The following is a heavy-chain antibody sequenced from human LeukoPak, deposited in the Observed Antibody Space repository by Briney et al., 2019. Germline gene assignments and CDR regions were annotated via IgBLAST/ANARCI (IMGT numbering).Heavy chain of an antibody. CDR2: IYYSGST. CDR1: AGSISSYY. Sequence: SETLSLTCTVSAGSISSYYWSWIRQPPGKGLEWIGYIYYSGSTNYNPSLKSRVTISVDTSKNQFSLKLSSVTAADTAVYYCARGVGVYYDSSGYSDYFDYWGQGTLVTVSS. V-gene: IGHV4-59*01. CDR3: ARGVGVYYDSSGYSDYFDY. D-gene: IGHD3-22*01. J-gene: IGHJ4*02.